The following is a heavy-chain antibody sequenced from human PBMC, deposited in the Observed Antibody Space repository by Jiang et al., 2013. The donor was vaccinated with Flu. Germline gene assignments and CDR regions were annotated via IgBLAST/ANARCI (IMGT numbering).Heavy chain of an antibody. D-gene: IGHD1-26*01. CDR3: VRDPPGNSFDQ. CDR2: ISSDGSST. J-gene: IGHJ4*02. CDR1: GFTFSSYW. Sequence: VQLVESGGDLVQPGGSLRLSCAASGFTFSSYWMHWVRQAPGKGLVWISHISSDGSSTDYADSVKGRFTISRDNAKNTLYLQMNSLRAEDTAVYYCVRDPPGNSFDQWGQGTLVTVSS. V-gene: IGHV3-74*01.